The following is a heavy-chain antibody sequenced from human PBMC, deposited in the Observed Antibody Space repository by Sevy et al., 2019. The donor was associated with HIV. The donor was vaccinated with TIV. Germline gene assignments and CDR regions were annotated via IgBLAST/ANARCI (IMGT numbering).Heavy chain of an antibody. CDR2: IIPIFGTP. CDR1: GGTLNYHA. J-gene: IGHJ4*02. Sequence: ASVKVSCKASGGTLNYHAISWVRQAPGQGLEWMGGIIPIFGTPIYAQKFQGRVTITADESTSTAYMELSSLRSEDTAVYYCARRLTRYGDYTSAYYFDYWGQGSLVTVSS. CDR3: ARRLTRYGDYTSAYYFDY. D-gene: IGHD4-17*01. V-gene: IGHV1-69*13.